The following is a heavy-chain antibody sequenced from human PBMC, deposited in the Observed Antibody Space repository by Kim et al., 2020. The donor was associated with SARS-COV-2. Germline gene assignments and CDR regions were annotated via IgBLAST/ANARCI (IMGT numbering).Heavy chain of an antibody. V-gene: IGHV3-9*01. Sequence: GGSLRLSCAASGFTFGDYAMHWVRQAPGKGLEWVSGISWNSGSIGYADSVKGRFTISRDNAKNSLYLQMNSLRAEDTALYYCAKDHTFAVAGVFDYWGQGALVTVSS. J-gene: IGHJ4*02. CDR3: AKDHTFAVAGVFDY. CDR2: ISWNSGSI. CDR1: GFTFGDYA. D-gene: IGHD6-19*01.